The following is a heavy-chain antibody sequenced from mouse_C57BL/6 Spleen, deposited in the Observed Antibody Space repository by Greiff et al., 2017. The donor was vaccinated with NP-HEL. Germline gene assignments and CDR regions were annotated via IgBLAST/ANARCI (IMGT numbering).Heavy chain of an antibody. CDR3: AGDRGAYYSNSFDY. CDR1: GFTFSSYA. V-gene: IGHV5-4*01. J-gene: IGHJ2*01. CDR2: ISDGGSYT. D-gene: IGHD2-5*01. Sequence: EVQGVESGGGLVKPGGSLKLSCAASGFTFSSYAMSWVRQTPGKRLEWVATISDGGSYTYYPDNVKGRFTISRDNAKNNLYLQMRHLKSEDTAIYYCAGDRGAYYSNSFDYWGQGTTLTVSS.